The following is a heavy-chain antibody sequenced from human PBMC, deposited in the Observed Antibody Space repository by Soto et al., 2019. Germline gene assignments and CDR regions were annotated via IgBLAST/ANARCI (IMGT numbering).Heavy chain of an antibody. D-gene: IGHD2-2*02. CDR3: AIEYCSSTSCDRDY. J-gene: IGHJ4*02. CDR2: IIPILGIA. V-gene: IGHV1-69*02. Sequence: QVQLVQSGAEVKKPGSSVKVSCKASGGTFSSYTISWVRQAPGQVLEWMGRIIPILGIANYAQKFQGRVTITADKSTSTAYMELSSLRSEDTAVYYCAIEYCSSTSCDRDYWGQGTLVTVSS. CDR1: GGTFSSYT.